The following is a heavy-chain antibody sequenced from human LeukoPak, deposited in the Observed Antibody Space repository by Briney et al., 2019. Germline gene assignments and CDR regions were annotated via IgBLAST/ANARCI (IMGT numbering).Heavy chain of an antibody. CDR1: GGSISSDY. D-gene: IGHD4-17*01. CDR2: IHHSGST. CDR3: VRGFPVTQSFYFDY. Sequence: SSETLSLTCIVSGGSISSDYWRWIRQPPGKGLEWIGYIHHSGSTDYNPSLKSRVTISMDAPKNQFSLKLTSGTAADTAVYYCVRGFPVTQSFYFDYWGQGTLVPVSS. V-gene: IGHV4-59*01. J-gene: IGHJ4*02.